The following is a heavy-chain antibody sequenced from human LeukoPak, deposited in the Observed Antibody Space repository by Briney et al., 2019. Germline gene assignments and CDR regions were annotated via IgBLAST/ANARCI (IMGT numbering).Heavy chain of an antibody. Sequence: QPGGSLRLSCAASGFTFSNYAMAWVRQAPGKGLEWVSGISGNGGKVYYADSVKGRFTISRDNSKNTLYLQMNSLRAEDTAVYYCAKHMRGYSYGYFDYWGQGTLVTVSS. CDR1: GFTFSNYA. CDR2: ISGNGGKV. J-gene: IGHJ4*02. CDR3: AKHMRGYSYGYFDY. D-gene: IGHD5-18*01. V-gene: IGHV3-23*01.